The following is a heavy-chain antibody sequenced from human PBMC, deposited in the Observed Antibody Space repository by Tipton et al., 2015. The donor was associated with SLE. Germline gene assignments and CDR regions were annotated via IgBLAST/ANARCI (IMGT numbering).Heavy chain of an antibody. Sequence: LRLSCHVSGDSISGTTYHWAWIRQSPEKGLEWLGTIYYSGTTYYSPSLKGRVSVSVDTSKNQFTLTLDSVTAADTAMYYCARDGKNYRPSLFDFWGQGTPVTVSS. CDR1: GDSISGTTYH. CDR2: IYYSGTT. D-gene: IGHD1-7*01. J-gene: IGHJ4*02. V-gene: IGHV4-39*06. CDR3: ARDGKNYRPSLFDF.